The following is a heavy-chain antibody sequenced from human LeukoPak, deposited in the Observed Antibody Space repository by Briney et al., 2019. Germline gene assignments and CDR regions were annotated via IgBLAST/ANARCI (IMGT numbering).Heavy chain of an antibody. V-gene: IGHV4-4*07. J-gene: IGHJ3*02. CDR1: GGSISSYY. Sequence: SETLSLTCTVSGGSISSYYWTWIRQPAGKGLEWIGRIYPSGSTNYNPSLKSRVTISVDTSKNQFSLKLSSVTAADTAVYYCARERQEDAFDIWGQGTMVTVSS. CDR2: IYPSGST. CDR3: ARERQEDAFDI. D-gene: IGHD1-1*01.